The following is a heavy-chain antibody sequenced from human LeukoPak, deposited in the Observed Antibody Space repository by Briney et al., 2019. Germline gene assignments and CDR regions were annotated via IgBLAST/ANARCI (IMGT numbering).Heavy chain of an antibody. Sequence: ASVKVSCKASRGTFSSYAISWVRQAPGQGLEWMGWISAYNGNTNYAQKLQGRVTMTTDTSTSTAYMELRSLRSDDTAVYYCARDEYYYGSGNTPPGYWGQGTLVTVSS. CDR3: ARDEYYYGSGNTPPGY. CDR1: RGTFSSYA. J-gene: IGHJ4*02. V-gene: IGHV1-18*01. D-gene: IGHD3-10*01. CDR2: ISAYNGNT.